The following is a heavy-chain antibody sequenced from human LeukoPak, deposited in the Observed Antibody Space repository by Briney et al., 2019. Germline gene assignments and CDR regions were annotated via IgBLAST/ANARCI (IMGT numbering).Heavy chain of an antibody. V-gene: IGHV5-51*01. CDR2: IYPGDSDI. CDR1: GYSFTTYW. Sequence: GESLKISCKASGYSFTTYWIGWVRQMPGKGLEWMGIIYPGDSDIRYSPSFQGQVTISADKSTSTAYLQWNSLKAPDTAMYYCARGMSVGSAADYWGQGTLVTVSS. J-gene: IGHJ4*02. CDR3: ARGMSVGSAADY. D-gene: IGHD3/OR15-3a*01.